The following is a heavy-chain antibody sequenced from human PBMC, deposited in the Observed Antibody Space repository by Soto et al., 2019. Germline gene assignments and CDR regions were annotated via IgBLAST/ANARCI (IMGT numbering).Heavy chain of an antibody. CDR2: IYYSGST. CDR3: ARNYGDYVDY. CDR1: GVSIRSYY. D-gene: IGHD4-17*01. J-gene: IGHJ4*02. Sequence: SETLSLTCTVSGVSIRSYYWSWIRQPPGKGLECIGYIYYSGSTNYNPSLKSRVTISVDTSKNQFSLKLSSVTAADTAIYYCARNYGDYVDYWGQGTLVTVS. V-gene: IGHV4-59*08.